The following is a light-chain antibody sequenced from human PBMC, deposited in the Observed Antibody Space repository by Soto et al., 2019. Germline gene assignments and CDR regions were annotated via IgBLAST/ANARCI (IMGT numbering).Light chain of an antibody. CDR3: MQATQYPLT. CDR2: NIS. Sequence: DLVMTQTPLSSPVTLGQPAAISCRSSQSLVHSDGNTYLNRVQQRPGQPPRLLIYNISNRFSGVPDRFRGSGAGTDFTPKISRVEAEDFRVYYCMQATQYPLTFGQGTKLEIK. CDR1: QSLVHSDGNTY. J-gene: IGKJ2*01. V-gene: IGKV2-24*01.